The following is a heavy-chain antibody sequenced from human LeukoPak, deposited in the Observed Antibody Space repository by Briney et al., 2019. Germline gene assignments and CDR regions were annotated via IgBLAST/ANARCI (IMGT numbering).Heavy chain of an antibody. D-gene: IGHD2-15*01. CDR3: ALGGVVVAATGGYAFDI. CDR1: GYSISSGYY. CDR2: IYYSGST. Sequence: SETLSLTCTVSGYSISSGYYWGWIRQPPGKGLEWIGSIYYSGSTYYNPSLKSRVTISVDTSKNQFSLKLSSVTAADTAVYYCALGGVVVAATGGYAFDIWGQGAMVTVSS. J-gene: IGHJ3*02. V-gene: IGHV4-38-2*02.